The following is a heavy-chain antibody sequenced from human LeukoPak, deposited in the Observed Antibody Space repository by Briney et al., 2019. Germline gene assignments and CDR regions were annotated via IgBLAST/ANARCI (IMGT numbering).Heavy chain of an antibody. CDR3: AKDIRAGAAMTFDY. CDR2: ISWDGGST. D-gene: IGHD6-13*01. V-gene: IGHV3-43D*03. J-gene: IGHJ4*02. CDR1: GFTFDDYA. Sequence: GGSLRLSCAASGFTFDDYAMHWVRQAPGKGLEWVSLISWDGGSTYYADSVKGRFTISRDNSKNSLYLQMNSLRAEDTALYCCAKDIRAGAAMTFDYWGQGTLVTVSS.